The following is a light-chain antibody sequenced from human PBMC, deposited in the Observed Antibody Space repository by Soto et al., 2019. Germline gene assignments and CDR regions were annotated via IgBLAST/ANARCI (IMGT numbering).Light chain of an antibody. V-gene: IGLV2-14*01. CDR2: DVS. CDR3: GSYTSSSTRGV. J-gene: IGLJ1*01. Sequence: QSALTQPASVSGSPGQSITISCTGTSSDVGGYNYVSWYQQHPGKAPKLMIYDVSNRPSGVSDRFSGSKSGNTASLTISGLQAEDEADYYCGSYTSSSTRGVFGTGTKLTVL. CDR1: SSDVGGYNY.